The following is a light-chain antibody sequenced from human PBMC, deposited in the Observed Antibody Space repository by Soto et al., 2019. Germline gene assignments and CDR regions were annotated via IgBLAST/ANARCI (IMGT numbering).Light chain of an antibody. V-gene: IGKV4-1*01. J-gene: IGKJ1*01. CDR2: WAS. Sequence: DIVMTQSPDSLAVSLGERATINCKSSQSVLSSSNNKNSLTWYQQKPGQPPKLLISWASTRESVVPDRFSGSRSGTEFTLTTSSLQEEDVAVYYCQQYLSETSTFGQGTKVEIK. CDR1: QSVLSSSNNKNS. CDR3: QQYLSETST.